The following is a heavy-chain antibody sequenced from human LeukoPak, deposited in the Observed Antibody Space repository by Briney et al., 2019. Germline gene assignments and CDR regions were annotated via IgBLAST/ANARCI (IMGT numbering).Heavy chain of an antibody. CDR3: ARDRNSGSSLDI. CDR2: IIPIFGTA. J-gene: IGHJ3*02. V-gene: IGHV1-69*01. Sequence: SVKVSCKASGGTFSSYAISWVRQAPGQGLEWMGGIIPIFGTANYAQKFQGRVTITADESTSTAYMELSSLKSDDTAVYYCARDRNSGSSLDIWGQGTMLTVSS. D-gene: IGHD6-6*01. CDR1: GGTFSSYA.